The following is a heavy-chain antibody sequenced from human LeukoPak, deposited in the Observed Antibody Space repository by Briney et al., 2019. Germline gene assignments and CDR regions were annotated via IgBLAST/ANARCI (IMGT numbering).Heavy chain of an antibody. Sequence: GASVTVSCKASGYTFTSYVISWVRQAPGQGLEWMGWISAYNGNTNYAQKLQGRVTMTTDTSTSTAYMELRSLRSDDTAVYYCPTGPDYDILTGYHTFDYWGQGTLVTVSS. J-gene: IGHJ4*02. CDR1: GYTFTSYV. V-gene: IGHV1-18*01. CDR3: PTGPDYDILTGYHTFDY. D-gene: IGHD3-9*01. CDR2: ISAYNGNT.